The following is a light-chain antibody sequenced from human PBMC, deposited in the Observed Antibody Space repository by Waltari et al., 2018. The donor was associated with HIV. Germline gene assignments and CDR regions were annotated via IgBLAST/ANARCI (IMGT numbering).Light chain of an antibody. CDR1: QSVSSTS. J-gene: IGKJ1*01. CDR3: QRYGRSRT. Sequence: LVLTQYPGTLSLSPGEKATLSCRASQSVSSTSLAWYQQKPGQSPRLLIYSASTRANGIPDRFSGSGSGTDFSLTISRLEPEDFAVYYCQRYGRSRTFGQGTKVEIK. V-gene: IGKV3-20*01. CDR2: SAS.